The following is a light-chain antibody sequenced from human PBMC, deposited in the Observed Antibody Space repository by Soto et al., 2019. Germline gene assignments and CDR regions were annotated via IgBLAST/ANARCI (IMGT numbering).Light chain of an antibody. Sequence: EIVMTHSPATLSVSPWEIATLSCRASQSVYNNLAWYQQKPGQAPRLLIYGTSNRATGIPARFSGSGSGTEFTLTISSLQSEDFALYYCQQYNNWPLTIGGGTKVDIK. J-gene: IGKJ4*01. CDR2: GTS. CDR1: QSVYNN. CDR3: QQYNNWPLT. V-gene: IGKV3D-15*01.